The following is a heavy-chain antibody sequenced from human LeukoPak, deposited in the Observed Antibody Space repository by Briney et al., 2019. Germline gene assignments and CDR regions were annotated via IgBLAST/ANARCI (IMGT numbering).Heavy chain of an antibody. CDR2: IYSGGGT. J-gene: IGHJ4*02. V-gene: IGHV3-66*01. CDR1: GFTFNTYS. CDR3: ARSRGTFLPHDY. Sequence: GGSLRLSCAASGFTFNTYSMNWVRQAPGKGLEWVSVIYSGGGTYYADSVKGRFTISRDNSKNTVYLQMNSLRVEDTAVYYCARSRGTFLPHDYWGQGTLVTVSS. D-gene: IGHD3-16*01.